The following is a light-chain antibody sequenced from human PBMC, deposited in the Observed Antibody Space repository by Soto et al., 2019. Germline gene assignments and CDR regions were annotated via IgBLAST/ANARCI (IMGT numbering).Light chain of an antibody. V-gene: IGLV3-21*02. Sequence: SYELTQPPSVSVAPGQTASITCGGNVIGSISVHWYQQKPGQAPVLVDFDDSDRPSGIPERFSGSNSRNTATLTISRVDAGDEADYYCQVWDSSSDHVIFGGGTKVTVL. CDR3: QVWDSSSDHVI. CDR2: DDS. CDR1: VIGSIS. J-gene: IGLJ2*01.